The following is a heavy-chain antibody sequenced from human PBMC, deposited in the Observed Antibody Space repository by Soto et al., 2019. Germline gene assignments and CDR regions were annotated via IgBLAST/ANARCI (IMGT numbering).Heavy chain of an antibody. V-gene: IGHV4-4*07. D-gene: IGHD7-27*01. CDR2: IYSSGST. Sequence: TLSLTRSSPSTAISNCYWTCILQPAGKGLEWIGRIYSSGSTKYNPSLQSRVNMSLDTSNNQFSLRLTSVTAADTAVEVCARGKGFEAWGDHWGQGTVVT. CDR3: ARGKGFEAWGDH. J-gene: IGHJ4*02. CDR1: STAISNCY.